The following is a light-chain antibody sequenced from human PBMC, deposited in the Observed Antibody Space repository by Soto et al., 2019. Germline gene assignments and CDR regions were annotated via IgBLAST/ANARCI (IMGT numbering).Light chain of an antibody. CDR2: VAA. CDR3: QQYGSSPRT. J-gene: IGKJ1*01. CDR1: QSVRSSF. Sequence: EIVLTQSPATLSLSPGETATLSCRASQSVRSSFLAWYQQKPGQAPRLLIYVAASRATGIPDRFSGSGSGTDFSLTISRLEPEDFAVYYCQQYGSSPRTFGQGTKVEIK. V-gene: IGKV3-20*01.